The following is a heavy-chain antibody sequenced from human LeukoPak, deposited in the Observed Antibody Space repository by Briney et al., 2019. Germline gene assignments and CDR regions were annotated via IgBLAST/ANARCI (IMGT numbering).Heavy chain of an antibody. D-gene: IGHD6-19*01. V-gene: IGHV1-2*02. CDR2: INPNSGAS. CDR3: ARMRYTSGWKNAFDV. Sequence: ASVKVSCKASGYTFSDYYLHWVRQAPGQGLEWMAWINPNSGASRDAQKFQGRITVTRDTSITTTYMELSGLTSDDSATYYCARMRYTSGWKNAFDVWGQGTMVTVSS. J-gene: IGHJ3*01. CDR1: GYTFSDYY.